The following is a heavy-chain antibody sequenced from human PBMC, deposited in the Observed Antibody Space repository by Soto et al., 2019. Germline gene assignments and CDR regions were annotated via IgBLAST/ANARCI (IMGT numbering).Heavy chain of an antibody. CDR2: IISYNVNT. J-gene: IGHJ4*02. V-gene: IGHV1-18*01. CDR1: GYTFTSYG. CDR3: ARGTPPEDY. Sequence: QVQLVQSGAEVKKPGASVKDSCKASGYTFTSYGISWVRQAPGQGLELMGWIISYNVNTNYAQKLQGRVTMTTDTSASTAYMELRSPRSEDTAVYYCARGTPPEDYWGQGTLVTVSS. D-gene: IGHD1-1*01.